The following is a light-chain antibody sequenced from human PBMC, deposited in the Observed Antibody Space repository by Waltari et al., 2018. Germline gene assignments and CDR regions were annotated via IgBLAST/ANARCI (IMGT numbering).Light chain of an antibody. CDR3: QSYDSSLSGPRV. Sequence: QSVLTQPPSVSGAPGQRVTISCTGNSSNIGADYGIHWYQQLPGTAPKLLIYGNSIRPSGVPDRFSGSKSGTSASLAITGLQAEDEADYYCQSYDSSLSGPRVFGGGTKLTVL. V-gene: IGLV1-40*01. CDR1: SSNIGADYG. J-gene: IGLJ3*02. CDR2: GNS.